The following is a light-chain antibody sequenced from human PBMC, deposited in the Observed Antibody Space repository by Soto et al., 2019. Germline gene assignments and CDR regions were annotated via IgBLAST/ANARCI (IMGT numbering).Light chain of an antibody. CDR3: SSYSTTSSPHVL. V-gene: IGLV2-14*01. CDR2: EVS. Sequence: QSALTQPASVSGSPGQSITISCTGTSSDVGRYNYVSWYQQHPGKAPKVMIYEVSYRPSGVSSRFSGSKSGNTDSLTISGLQAEDEDDFYCSSYSTTSSPHVLFGGGTKLTVL. J-gene: IGLJ2*01. CDR1: SSDVGRYNY.